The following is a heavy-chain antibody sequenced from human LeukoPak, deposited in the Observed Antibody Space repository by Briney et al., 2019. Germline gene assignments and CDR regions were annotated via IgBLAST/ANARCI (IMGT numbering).Heavy chain of an antibody. CDR1: GFTFRDYY. CDR3: ARSPEDCSSTSCYNYYYYYMDV. D-gene: IGHD2-2*02. J-gene: IGHJ6*03. CDR2: ISSSDNTI. V-gene: IGHV3-11*01. Sequence: PGGSLRLSCAASGFTFRDYYMSWIRQAPGKGLEWVSHISSSDNTIYYADSVKGRFTISRDNAKNSLYLQMNSLRAEDTAVYYCARSPEDCSSTSCYNYYYYYMDVWAKGPRSPSP.